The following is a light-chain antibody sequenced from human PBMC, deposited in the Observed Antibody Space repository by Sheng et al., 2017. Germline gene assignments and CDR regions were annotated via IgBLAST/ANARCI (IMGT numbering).Light chain of an antibody. J-gene: IGLJ2*01. Sequence: NFMLTQPHSVSESPGKTVTISCTRSSGSIASNYVQWYQQRPGSSPTTVIYENNQRPSGVPARFSGSYDTSSNSASLTISGLKTEDEADYYCQSFDNYNPDVVFGRRDQADRP. CDR2: ENN. CDR1: SGSIASNY. CDR3: QSFDNYNPDVV. V-gene: IGLV6-57*01.